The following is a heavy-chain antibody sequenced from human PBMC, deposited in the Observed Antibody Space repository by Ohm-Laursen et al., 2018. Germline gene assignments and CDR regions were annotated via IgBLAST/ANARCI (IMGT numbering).Heavy chain of an antibody. CDR1: GFTFSA. CDR2: ISVSGSST. D-gene: IGHD1-1*01. J-gene: IGHJ4*02. V-gene: IGHV3-23*01. CDR3: AKGTTDVDY. Sequence: GSLRLSCAASGFTFSAMSWVRQAPGKGLEWVSGISVSGSSTDYADSVKGRFTISRDNSKNTLYLQMNSLRAEDTAVYYCAKGTTDVDYWGQGTLVTVSS.